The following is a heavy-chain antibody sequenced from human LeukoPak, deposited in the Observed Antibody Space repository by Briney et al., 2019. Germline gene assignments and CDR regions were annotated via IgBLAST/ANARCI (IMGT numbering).Heavy chain of an antibody. J-gene: IGHJ5*02. CDR2: IKQDGSEK. D-gene: IGHD2-8*01. CDR1: GFTFSSYW. CDR3: ARDRNVLMVYAIVANWFDP. Sequence: GGSLRLSCAASGFTFSSYWMSWVRQAPGNGLEWVANIKQDGSEKYYVDSVKGRFTISRDNAKNSLYLQMNSLRAEDTAVYYCARDRNVLMVYAIVANWFDPWGQGTLVTVSS. V-gene: IGHV3-7*03.